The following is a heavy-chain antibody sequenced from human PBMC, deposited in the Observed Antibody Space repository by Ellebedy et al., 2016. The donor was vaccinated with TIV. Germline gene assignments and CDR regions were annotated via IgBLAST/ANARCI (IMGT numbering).Heavy chain of an antibody. D-gene: IGHD6-13*01. CDR2: ISASNGNT. V-gene: IGHV1-18*01. CDR1: SYNFINNG. CDR3: ASVGIAASF. J-gene: IGHJ4*02. Sequence: AASVKVSCKASSYNFINNGISWVRQAPGQGPEWMGWISASNGNTNYAQNVQGRVTMTTDTSTTTAYMELRNLRSDDTAVYYCASVGIAASFWGQGTLVTVSS.